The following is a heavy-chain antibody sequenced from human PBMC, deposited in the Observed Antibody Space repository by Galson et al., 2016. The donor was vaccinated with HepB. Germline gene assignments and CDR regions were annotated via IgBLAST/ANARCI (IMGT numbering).Heavy chain of an antibody. V-gene: IGHV4-34*01. D-gene: IGHD3-3*01. CDR3: ARGTYYDSATRFDP. CDR2: INHSGNT. CDR1: GGTFNGYY. J-gene: IGHJ5*02. Sequence: LSLTCAVFGGTFNGYYWTWIRQPPGKGLEWIGEINHSGNTIYNPSLKSRVNLSVDMSKKQFTLELTSVTAADTAIYYCARGTYYDSATRFDPWGQGTPVTVAS.